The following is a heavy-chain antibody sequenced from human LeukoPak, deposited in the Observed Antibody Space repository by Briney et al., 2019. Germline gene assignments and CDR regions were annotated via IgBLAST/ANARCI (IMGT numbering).Heavy chain of an antibody. CDR3: ARAEVPAAIKSGAFDI. Sequence: GGSLRLSCAASEFTFSGYWMNWVRQAPGKGPEWVANINQDGSEKHYVDSVKGRFAISRDNSKNTLYLQMNSLRAEDTAVYYCARAEVPAAIKSGAFDIWGQGIMVTVSS. CDR1: EFTFSGYW. D-gene: IGHD2-2*01. V-gene: IGHV3-7*01. J-gene: IGHJ3*02. CDR2: INQDGSEK.